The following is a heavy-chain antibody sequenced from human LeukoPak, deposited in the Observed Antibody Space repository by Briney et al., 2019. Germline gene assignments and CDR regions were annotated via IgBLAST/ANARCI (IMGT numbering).Heavy chain of an antibody. CDR2: IYHSGST. J-gene: IGHJ6*03. V-gene: IGHV4-38-2*02. D-gene: IGHD2-15*01. Sequence: SETLSLTCTVSGYSISSGYYWGWIRQPPGKGLEWIGSIYHSGSTYYNPSLKSRVTISVDTSKNQFSLKLSSVTAADTAVYYCARGGSRLNYYYYMDVWGKGTTVTVSS. CDR3: ARGGSRLNYYYYMDV. CDR1: GYSISSGYY.